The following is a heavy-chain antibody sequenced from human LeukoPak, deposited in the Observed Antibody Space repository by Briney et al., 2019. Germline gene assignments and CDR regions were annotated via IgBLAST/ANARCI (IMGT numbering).Heavy chain of an antibody. Sequence: SETLSLTCTVSGGSISSYYWSWIRQPAGKGLEWIGRIYTSGITNYNPSLKSRVTMSVDTAKNQFSLKLSSVTAADTAVYYCGRDRPYNPYYYYGMDVWGQGTTVTVSS. CDR2: IYTSGIT. CDR1: GGSISSYY. V-gene: IGHV4-4*07. J-gene: IGHJ6*02. CDR3: GRDRPYNPYYYYGMDV. D-gene: IGHD5-24*01.